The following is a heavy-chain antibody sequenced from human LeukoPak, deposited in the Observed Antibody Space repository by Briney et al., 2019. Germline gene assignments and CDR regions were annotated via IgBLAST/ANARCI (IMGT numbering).Heavy chain of an antibody. J-gene: IGHJ4*02. Sequence: PGGSLRLSCAASGFTFSRYAMSWVRQAPGKGLERLSGTSDSGRRTYYADSVNGRFTISRDNTKNTLYLQMNGLRAEDTAVYYCAKDFAHGEISSWGQGTLVSVSS. V-gene: IGHV3-23*01. D-gene: IGHD6-13*01. CDR3: AKDFAHGEISS. CDR2: TSDSGRRT. CDR1: GFTFSRYA.